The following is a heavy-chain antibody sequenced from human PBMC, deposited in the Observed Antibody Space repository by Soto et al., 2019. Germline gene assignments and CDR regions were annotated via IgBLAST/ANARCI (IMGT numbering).Heavy chain of an antibody. J-gene: IGHJ5*02. Sequence: PSETLSLTCAVYGGSFSGYYWSWIRQPPGKGLEWIGEINHSGSTNYNPSLKSRVTISVDTSKNQFSLKLSSVTAADTAVYYCARVRYPSRWFGELWPNWFDPWGQGTLVTVSS. CDR2: INHSGST. D-gene: IGHD3-10*01. CDR1: GGSFSGYY. V-gene: IGHV4-34*01. CDR3: ARVRYPSRWFGELWPNWFDP.